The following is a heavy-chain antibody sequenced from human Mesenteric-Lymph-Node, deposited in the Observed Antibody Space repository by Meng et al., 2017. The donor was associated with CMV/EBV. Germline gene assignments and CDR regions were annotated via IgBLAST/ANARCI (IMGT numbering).Heavy chain of an antibody. CDR3: ARDRSSGFSYGTYFYYYGMDV. D-gene: IGHD5-18*01. CDR1: GFSFASHA. CDR2: IWRDGGSK. J-gene: IGHJ6*02. V-gene: IGHV3-33*01. Sequence: GESLKISCMTSGFSFASHAMHWVRQVPGQGLEWLAVIWRDGGSKFYKASVKVRLAISRDNSQSTLFLQMNDLRAEDTAVYFCARDRSSGFSYGTYFYYYGMDVWGQGATVTVSS.